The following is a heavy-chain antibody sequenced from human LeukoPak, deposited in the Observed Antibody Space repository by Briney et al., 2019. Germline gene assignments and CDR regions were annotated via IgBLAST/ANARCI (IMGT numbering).Heavy chain of an antibody. CDR3: ESPGRDGYNSHFDY. V-gene: IGHV4-4*02. D-gene: IGHD5-24*01. CDR2: IYHSGST. J-gene: IGHJ4*02. Sequence: SETLSLTCAVSGGSISSSNWWSWVRQPPGKGLEWIGEIYHSGSTNYNPSLKSRVTISVDKSKNQFSLKLSSVTAADTAVYYCESPGRDGYNSHFDYWGQGTLVTVSS. CDR1: GGSISSSNW.